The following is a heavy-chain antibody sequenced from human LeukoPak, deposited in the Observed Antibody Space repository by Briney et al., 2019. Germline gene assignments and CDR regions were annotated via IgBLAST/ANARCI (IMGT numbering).Heavy chain of an antibody. CDR2: IIPILGIA. V-gene: IGHV1-69*04. D-gene: IGHD6-19*01. Sequence: GASVKVSCKASGGTFSSYAISWVRQAPGQGLEWMGRIIPILGIANYAQKFQGRVTITADKSTSTAYMELSSLRSEDTAVYYCASPGIAVAGHLYWGQGTLVTVSS. CDR3: ASPGIAVAGHLY. CDR1: GGTFSSYA. J-gene: IGHJ4*02.